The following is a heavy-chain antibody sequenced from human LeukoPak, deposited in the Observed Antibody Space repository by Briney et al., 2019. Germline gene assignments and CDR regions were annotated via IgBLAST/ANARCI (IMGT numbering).Heavy chain of an antibody. CDR2: IHHSGST. V-gene: IGHV4-38-2*02. D-gene: IGHD1-1*01. J-gene: IGHJ3*02. Sequence: PSETLSLTCTVSGYSISSGYYWGWIRQPPGKGLEWVGSIHHSGSTYYIPSLKSRVTISVDTSKNQFSLRLNSVGAADTAVYYCARERTSAAENAFDIWGQGTMVTVSS. CDR1: GYSISSGYY. CDR3: ARERTSAAENAFDI.